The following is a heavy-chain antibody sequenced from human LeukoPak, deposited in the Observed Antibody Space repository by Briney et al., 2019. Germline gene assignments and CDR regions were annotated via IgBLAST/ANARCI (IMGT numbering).Heavy chain of an antibody. CDR2: ISGSGSYT. Sequence: GGSLRLSCAASGFTVSSNYMSWVRQAPGKGLEWVSAISGSGSYTDYADSVKGRFTISKDLSKNTLYMRMSSLRAEDTAVYFCAKRRYDSSGHFDSWGQGTLVTVSS. CDR3: AKRRYDSSGHFDS. V-gene: IGHV3-23*01. J-gene: IGHJ4*02. D-gene: IGHD3-22*01. CDR1: GFTVSSNY.